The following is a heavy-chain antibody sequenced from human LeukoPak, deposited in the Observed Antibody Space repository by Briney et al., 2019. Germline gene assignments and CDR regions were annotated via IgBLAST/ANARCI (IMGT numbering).Heavy chain of an antibody. J-gene: IGHJ4*02. CDR1: GFTFSSYA. CDR3: ANRRSGIAAAGTFDY. D-gene: IGHD6-13*01. V-gene: IGHV3-23*01. Sequence: GGSLRLSCAASGFTFSSYAMNWVRQAPGKGLEWVSLISNSGGDTYYAHSVKGRFTISRDNSKNTLYLQMNSLRAEDTAVYYCANRRSGIAAAGTFDYWGQGTLVTVSS. CDR2: ISNSGGDT.